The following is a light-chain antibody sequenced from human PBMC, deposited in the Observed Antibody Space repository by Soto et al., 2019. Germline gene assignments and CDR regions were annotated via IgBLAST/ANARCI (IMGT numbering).Light chain of an antibody. V-gene: IGLV2-14*01. CDR2: AVS. Sequence: QSVLTQPASVSGSPGQSITISCTGTSSDVGGYNYVSWYQQHPGKAPQLMIYAVSNRPSGVSNRFSGSKSGNTATLTISGLQAEDEADYYCCSYTVSGTYVFGTGTKVTVL. CDR1: SSDVGGYNY. J-gene: IGLJ1*01. CDR3: CSYTVSGTYV.